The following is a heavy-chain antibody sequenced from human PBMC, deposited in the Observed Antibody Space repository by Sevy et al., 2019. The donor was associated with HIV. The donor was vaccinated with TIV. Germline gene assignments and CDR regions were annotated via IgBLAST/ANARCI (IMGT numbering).Heavy chain of an antibody. Sequence: GGSLRLSCSAPGIAFSASIMHWVRQAPGKGLEWVARASYDGSIQYGGPGNGRFGISRDDSKKMLYLQMSSLTTEDTGVYYCAREGESSGHAGAFDTWGQGTMVTVSS. V-gene: IGHV3-30*09. D-gene: IGHD3-22*01. CDR2: ASYDGSIQ. CDR1: GIAFSASI. CDR3: AREGESSGHAGAFDT. J-gene: IGHJ3*02.